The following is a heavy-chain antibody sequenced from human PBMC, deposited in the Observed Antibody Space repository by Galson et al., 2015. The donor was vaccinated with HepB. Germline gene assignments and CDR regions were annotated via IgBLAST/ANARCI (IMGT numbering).Heavy chain of an antibody. D-gene: IGHD2-21*01. CDR1: GYTFSSYS. CDR2: ISPYNLKT. V-gene: IGHV1-18*01. Sequence: SVKVSCKASGYTFSSYSITWVRQAPGQGLEWVGWISPYNLKTNYARKLQGRVTMTTDTSTNTAYLELRSLRSDDTAVYYCARGALGVVVNATQNNWFDPWGQGTPVTVSS. CDR3: ARGALGVVVNATQNNWFDP. J-gene: IGHJ5*02.